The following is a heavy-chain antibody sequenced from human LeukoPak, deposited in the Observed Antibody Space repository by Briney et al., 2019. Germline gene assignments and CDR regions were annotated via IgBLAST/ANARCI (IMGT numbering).Heavy chain of an antibody. J-gene: IGHJ4*02. CDR1: GGSISSSRYY. CDR2: IYYSGST. V-gene: IGHV4-39*02. D-gene: IGHD3-16*02. CDR3: AREPLMITFGGVIAPENYFDY. Sequence: SETLSLTCTVSGGSISSSRYYWGWIRQPPGKGLEWIGSIYYSGSTCYNPSLKSRVTISVDTSKNQFSLKLSSVTAADTAVYYCAREPLMITFGGVIAPENYFDYWGQGTLVTVSS.